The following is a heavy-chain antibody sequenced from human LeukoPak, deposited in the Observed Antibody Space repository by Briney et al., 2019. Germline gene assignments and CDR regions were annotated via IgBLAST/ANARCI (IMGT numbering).Heavy chain of an antibody. Sequence: GGSLRLSCAASGFTFSSYAMSWVRQAPGKGLVWVSRINSDGSSTSYADSVKGRFTISRDNAKNTLYLQMSSLRAEDTAVYYCARDLPEYGDSLPGFDYWGQGTLVTVSS. CDR3: ARDLPEYGDSLPGFDY. V-gene: IGHV3-74*01. CDR1: GFTFSSYA. CDR2: INSDGSST. J-gene: IGHJ4*02. D-gene: IGHD4-17*01.